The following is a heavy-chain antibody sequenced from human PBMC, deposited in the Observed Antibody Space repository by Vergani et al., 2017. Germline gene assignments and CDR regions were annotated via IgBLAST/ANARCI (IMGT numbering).Heavy chain of an antibody. CDR1: GFTFSRNG. CDR2: IGKDGNKK. CDR3: AKDPGEDICSDGSFDH. Sequence: QVHLVESGGGVVQYGGSLRLSCVASGFTFSRNGMHWVRPAPGKGLEWVAFIGKDGNKKYYADSVKGRFTISRDNSKNTVYLQMNSLRAEDTAVYYCAKDPGEDICSDGSFDHWGQGILVTASS. D-gene: IGHD3-9*01. V-gene: IGHV3-30*02. J-gene: IGHJ4*02.